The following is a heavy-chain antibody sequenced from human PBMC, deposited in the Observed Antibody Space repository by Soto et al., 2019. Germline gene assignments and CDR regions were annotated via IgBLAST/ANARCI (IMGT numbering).Heavy chain of an antibody. CDR1: GFTFSSYA. J-gene: IGHJ5*02. V-gene: IGHV3-30-3*01. Sequence: GGSLRLSCAASGFTFSSYAMHWVRQAPGKGLEWVAVISYDGSNKYYADSVRGRFTISRDNSKNTLYLQMNSLRAEDTAVYYCARVHDYGDYGWFAPWGQGALVTVSS. CDR3: ARVHDYGDYGWFAP. D-gene: IGHD4-17*01. CDR2: ISYDGSNK.